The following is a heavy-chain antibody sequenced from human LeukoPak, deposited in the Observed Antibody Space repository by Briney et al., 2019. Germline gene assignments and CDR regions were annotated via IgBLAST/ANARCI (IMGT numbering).Heavy chain of an antibody. J-gene: IGHJ5*02. CDR2: IDHSGST. V-gene: IGHV4-34*01. D-gene: IGHD6-13*01. CDR1: GGSFSGYY. CDR3: ARVGIAAAGPGFDP. Sequence: SETLSLTCAVYGGSFSGYYWSWIRQPPGKGLEWIGEIDHSGSTNYNPSLKSRVTISVDTSKNQFSLKLSSVTAADTAAYYCARVGIAAAGPGFDPWGQGNLVTVSS.